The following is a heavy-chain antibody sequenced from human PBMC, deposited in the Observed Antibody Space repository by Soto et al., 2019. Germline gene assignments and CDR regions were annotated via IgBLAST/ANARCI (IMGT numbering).Heavy chain of an antibody. J-gene: IGHJ4*02. CDR1: GFIFSDHY. Sequence: EVQLVESGGGLVQPGGSLRLSCAASGFIFSDHYMDWVRQAPGKGLEWVGRARNKVNGYTTAYAASVKGRFTISRDDSKISLYLQMSSLKTEDTAVYFCARLMGTSFDLWGQGTLVTVSS. V-gene: IGHV3-72*01. CDR2: ARNKVNGYTT. D-gene: IGHD2-8*01. CDR3: ARLMGTSFDL.